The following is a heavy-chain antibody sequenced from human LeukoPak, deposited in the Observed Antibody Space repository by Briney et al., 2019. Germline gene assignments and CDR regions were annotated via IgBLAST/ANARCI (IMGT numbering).Heavy chain of an antibody. V-gene: IGHV3-53*01. CDR2: IYSGGST. CDR1: GFTVSSSY. J-gene: IGHJ4*02. CDR3: AREQDGGYD. Sequence: PGGSLRLSCAASGFTVSSSYMSWVRQAPGKGLEWVSIIYSGGSTYYADSAKGRFTISRDNSKNTLYLQMNSLRGEDTAVYYCAREQDGGYDWGQGTLVTVSS. D-gene: IGHD6-25*01.